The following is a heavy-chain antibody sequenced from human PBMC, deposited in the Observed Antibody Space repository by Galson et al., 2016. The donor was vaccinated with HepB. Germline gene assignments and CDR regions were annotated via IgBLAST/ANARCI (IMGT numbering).Heavy chain of an antibody. CDR2: ISSNGGNI. D-gene: IGHD6-13*01. CDR1: GFTFSSYG. V-gene: IGHV3-64*01. Sequence: SLRLSCAASGFTFSSYGMHWVRQAPGKGLEYVSAISSNGGNIYYANSVKGRFTIYRDNSKNTLYIQMGSLRAEDMAVYYGAGYRSIGSYGFGWFDPWGQGTLVTVSS. J-gene: IGHJ5*02. CDR3: AGYRSIGSYGFGWFDP.